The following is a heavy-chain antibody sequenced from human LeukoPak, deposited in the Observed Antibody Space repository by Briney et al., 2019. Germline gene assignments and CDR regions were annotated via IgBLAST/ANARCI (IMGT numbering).Heavy chain of an antibody. CDR3: ARGFYGMDV. CDR2: INPNSGDT. V-gene: IGHV1-2*02. CDR1: GYTFSSSY. Sequence: ASVKVSCKASGYTFSSSYIHWARQAPGERLEWMGWINPNSGDTHYAQNFQGRVTMTRDTSITTAYMELSSLRSDDTGVYYCARGFYGMDVWGQGTTVTVSS. J-gene: IGHJ6*02.